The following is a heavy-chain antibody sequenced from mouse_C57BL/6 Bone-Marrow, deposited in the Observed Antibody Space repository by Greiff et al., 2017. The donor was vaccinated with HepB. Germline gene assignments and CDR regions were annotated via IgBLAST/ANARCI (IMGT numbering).Heavy chain of an antibody. Sequence: VQLQQPGAELVKPGASVKLSCKASGYTFTSYWMHWVKQRPGQGLEWIGMIHPNSGSTNYNEKFKSKATLTVDKSSSTAYMQLSSLTSEDSAVYYCARKGTMAPYYAMDYWGQGTSVTVSS. CDR3: ARKGTMAPYYAMDY. J-gene: IGHJ4*01. D-gene: IGHD1-1*02. V-gene: IGHV1-64*01. CDR2: IHPNSGST. CDR1: GYTFTSYW.